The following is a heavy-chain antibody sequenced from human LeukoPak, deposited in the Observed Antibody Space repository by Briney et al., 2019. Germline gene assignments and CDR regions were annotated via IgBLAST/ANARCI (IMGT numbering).Heavy chain of an antibody. Sequence: GGSLRLSCAASGFSVSSTYMSWVRQAPGKGLEWVSVIYSGGNIYYIESVKGRFTISRDTSKNTLYLQMNSLRAEDTAVYFCAGRHCSGGGCYFAGADPFDYWGQGTLVTVSS. J-gene: IGHJ4*02. D-gene: IGHD2-15*01. CDR3: AGRHCSGGGCYFAGADPFDY. V-gene: IGHV3-53*01. CDR2: IYSGGNI. CDR1: GFSVSSTY.